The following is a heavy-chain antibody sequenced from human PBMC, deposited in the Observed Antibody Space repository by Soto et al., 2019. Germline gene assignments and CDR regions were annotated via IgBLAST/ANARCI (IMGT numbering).Heavy chain of an antibody. CDR3: ARGSYDFWSGYYRPGYYYYGMDV. CDR1: GGSISSYY. CDR2: IYYSGST. D-gene: IGHD3-3*01. Sequence: PSETLSLTCTVSGGSISSYYWSWIRQPPGKGLEWIGYIYYSGSTNYNPSLKSRVTISVDTSKNQFSLKLSSVTAADTAVYYCARGSYDFWSGYYRPGYYYYGMDVWGQGTTVTAP. J-gene: IGHJ6*02. V-gene: IGHV4-59*01.